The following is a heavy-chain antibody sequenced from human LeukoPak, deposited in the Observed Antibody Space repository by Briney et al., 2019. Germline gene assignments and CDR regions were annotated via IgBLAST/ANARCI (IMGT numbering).Heavy chain of an antibody. D-gene: IGHD3-22*01. CDR3: ARVSSSGYYDVEYFFDY. CDR1: GGSISSYY. CDR2: IYTSGST. Sequence: SETLSLTCTVSGGSISSYYWSWIRQPAGKGLEWIGRIYTSGSTNYNPSLKSRVTMSVDTSKNQFSLKLSSVTAADTAVYYCARVSSSGYYDVEYFFDYWGQGTLVTVSS. V-gene: IGHV4-4*07. J-gene: IGHJ4*02.